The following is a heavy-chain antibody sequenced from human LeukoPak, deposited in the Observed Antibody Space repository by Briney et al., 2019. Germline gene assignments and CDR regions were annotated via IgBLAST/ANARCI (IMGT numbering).Heavy chain of an antibody. V-gene: IGHV3-23*01. D-gene: IGHD6-13*01. CDR2: ISGSGGST. J-gene: IGHJ4*02. Sequence: GGSLRLSCAASGFTFSSYAMSWVRQAPGKGLEWVSAISGSGGSTYYADSVKGRLTISRDNSKNTLYLQMNSLRAEDTAVYYCAKGLAAAGTRAFDYWGQGTLVTVSS. CDR1: GFTFSSYA. CDR3: AKGLAAAGTRAFDY.